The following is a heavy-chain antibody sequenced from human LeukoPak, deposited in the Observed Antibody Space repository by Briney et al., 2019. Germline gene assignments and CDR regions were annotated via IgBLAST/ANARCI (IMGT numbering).Heavy chain of an antibody. CDR2: INPNSGGT. J-gene: IGHJ5*02. Sequence: ASVKVSCKASGHTLNRYYMHWARQAPGQGLEWMGWINPNSGGTNYAQKFQGRVTMTRDTSISTAYMELSRLRSYYWSAYYCARGFARDGKTVRFDPWGQGTLVTVSS. CDR3: ARGFARDGKTVRFDP. D-gene: IGHD4-17*01. V-gene: IGHV1-2*02. CDR1: GHTLNRYY.